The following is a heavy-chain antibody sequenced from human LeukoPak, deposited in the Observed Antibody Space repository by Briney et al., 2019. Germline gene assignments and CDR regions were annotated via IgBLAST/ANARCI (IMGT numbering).Heavy chain of an antibody. CDR2: IYSGGST. J-gene: IGHJ4*02. CDR3: ARSSRELGGYAPWELMPPFDY. V-gene: IGHV3-66*01. Sequence: GGSLRLSCAASGFTVSSNYMSWVRQAPGKGLEWVSVIYSGGSTYYADSVKGRFTISRDNSKNSLYLQMNSLRAEDTAVYYCARSSRELGGYAPWELMPPFDYWGQGTLVTVSS. CDR1: GFTVSSNY. D-gene: IGHD1-7*01.